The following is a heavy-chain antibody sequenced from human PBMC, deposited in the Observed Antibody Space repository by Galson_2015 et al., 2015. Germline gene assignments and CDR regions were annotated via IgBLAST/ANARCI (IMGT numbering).Heavy chain of an antibody. CDR2: IIPIFGIA. CDR1: GGTFSSYA. V-gene: IGHV1-69*10. Sequence: SVKVSCKASGGTFSSYAISWVRQAPGQGLEWMGGIIPIFGIANYAQKFQGRVTITADKSTSTAYMELSSLRSEDMAVYYCARSYREYSSSPGGYYYGMDVWGQGTTVTVSS. D-gene: IGHD6-6*01. CDR3: ARSYREYSSSPGGYYYGMDV. J-gene: IGHJ6*02.